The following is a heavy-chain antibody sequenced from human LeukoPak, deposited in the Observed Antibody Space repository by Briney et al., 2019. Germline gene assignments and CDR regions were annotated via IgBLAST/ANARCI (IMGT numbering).Heavy chain of an antibody. CDR2: IYYSGST. J-gene: IGHJ4*02. V-gene: IGHV4-61*01. CDR3: ARIQMNYFDY. D-gene: IGHD5-24*01. Sequence: SETLSLTCTVSGVSVSSGSYYWSWLRQPPGKGLEWIGYIYYSGSTNYNPSLKSRVTISVDTSKNQFSLKLISVTAADTAVYYCARIQMNYFDYWGQGTLVTVSS. CDR1: GVSVSSGSYY.